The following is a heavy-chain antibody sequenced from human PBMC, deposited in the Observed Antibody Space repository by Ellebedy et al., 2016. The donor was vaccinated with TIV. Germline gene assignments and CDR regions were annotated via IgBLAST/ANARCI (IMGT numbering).Heavy chain of an antibody. CDR1: GGSITSYY. Sequence: MPSETLSLTCSVSGGSITSYYWSRIRQPPGKGLEWIGYVFYSGTTNYSPSLMSRATISLDTSKNSFFFKLNSVTAADTAVYYCAAFRAGYSGSDWAGDYWGQGTLVSVSS. V-gene: IGHV4-59*01. CDR3: AAFRAGYSGSDWAGDY. D-gene: IGHD5-12*01. J-gene: IGHJ4*02. CDR2: VFYSGTT.